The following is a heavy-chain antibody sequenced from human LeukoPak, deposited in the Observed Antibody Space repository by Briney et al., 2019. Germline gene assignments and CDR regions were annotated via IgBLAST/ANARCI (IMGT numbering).Heavy chain of an antibody. CDR1: GFTFSSYA. CDR2: ISYDGSNK. V-gene: IGHV3-30-3*01. Sequence: TGGSLRLSCAASGFTFSSYAMHWVRQAPGKGLEWVAVISYDGSNKYYADSVKGRFTISRDNSKNTLYLQMNSLRAEDTAVYYCARRRTIFGEYNWFDPWGQGTLVTASS. D-gene: IGHD3-3*01. CDR3: ARRRTIFGEYNWFDP. J-gene: IGHJ5*02.